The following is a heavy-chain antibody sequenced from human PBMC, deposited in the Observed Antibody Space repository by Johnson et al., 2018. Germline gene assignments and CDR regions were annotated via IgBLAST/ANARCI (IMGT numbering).Heavy chain of an antibody. Sequence: VQLVQSGGGLVQPGGSLRLSCAASGFTFSRYSMNWVRQAPGKGLEWVSYISSGSTTIYYGDSVKGRFTIPRDNAKNSLYLQMNILRAEDTAVYYCARQNYYDSSGYYSDAFDMWGQGTMVTVSS. CDR3: ARQNYYDSSGYYSDAFDM. V-gene: IGHV3-48*01. D-gene: IGHD3-22*01. J-gene: IGHJ3*02. CDR1: GFTFSRYS. CDR2: ISSGSTTI.